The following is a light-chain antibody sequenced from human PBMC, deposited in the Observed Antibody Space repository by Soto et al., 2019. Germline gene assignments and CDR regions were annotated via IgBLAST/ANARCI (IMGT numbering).Light chain of an antibody. V-gene: IGKV3D-20*02. J-gene: IGKJ5*01. CDR3: QQRSSWPPIT. CDR1: QSVSSSY. Sequence: EIVLPQSPATLSLSPGARATLSCRSSQSVSSSYLAWYQQKPGQAPRLLIFGASSRANGIPDRFSGSGAGTDFTLTISRLEPEDLAVYYCQQRSSWPPITFGQGTRREIK. CDR2: GAS.